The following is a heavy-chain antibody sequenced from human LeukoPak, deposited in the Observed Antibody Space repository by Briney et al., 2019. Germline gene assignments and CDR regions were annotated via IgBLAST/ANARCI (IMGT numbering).Heavy chain of an antibody. CDR2: INPNSGGT. CDR3: ARKVATIKGGAFDY. Sequence: ASVKVSCTASGYTFTGYYMHWVRQAPGQGLEWMGWINPNSGGTNYAQKFQGRVTMTRDTSISTAYMELSRLRSDDTAVYYCARKVATIKGGAFDYWGQGTLVTVSS. D-gene: IGHD5-12*01. J-gene: IGHJ4*02. V-gene: IGHV1-2*02. CDR1: GYTFTGYY.